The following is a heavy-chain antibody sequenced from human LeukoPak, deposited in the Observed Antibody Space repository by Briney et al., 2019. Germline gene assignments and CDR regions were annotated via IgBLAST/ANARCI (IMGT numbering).Heavy chain of an antibody. CDR1: GGSINSYY. D-gene: IGHD2-2*01. J-gene: IGHJ6*03. Sequence: SETLSLTCTVSGGSINSYYWSWIRQPPGEGQEWIGYIYYSGSTSYNPSLKSRVTMSLDTSKNQLSLKLSSVTAADTAVYYCARWYCSSDTCYHMDVWGKGTTVTVSS. CDR3: ARWYCSSDTCYHMDV. CDR2: IYYSGST. V-gene: IGHV4-59*01.